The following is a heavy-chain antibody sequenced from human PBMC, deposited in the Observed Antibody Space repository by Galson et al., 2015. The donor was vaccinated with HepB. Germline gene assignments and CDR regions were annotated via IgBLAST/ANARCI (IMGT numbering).Heavy chain of an antibody. CDR2: IYSGGST. CDR3: ARFRTEPYYYYGMDV. CDR1: GFTFSSYA. Sequence: CAASGFTFSSYAMSWVRQAPGKGLEWVSVIYSGGSTYYADSVKGRFTISRDNSKNTLYLQMNSLRAEDTAVYYCARFRTEPYYYYGMDVWGQGTTVTVSS. J-gene: IGHJ6*02. V-gene: IGHV3-53*01.